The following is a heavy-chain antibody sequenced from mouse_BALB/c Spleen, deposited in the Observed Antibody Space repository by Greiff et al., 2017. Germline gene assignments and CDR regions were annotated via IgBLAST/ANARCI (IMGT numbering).Heavy chain of an antibody. D-gene: IGHD2-1*01. CDR1: GYSITSDYA. Sequence: EVQLQQSGPGLVKPSQSLSLTCTVTGYSITSDYAWNWIRQFPGNKLEWMGYISYSGSTSYNPSLKSRISITRDTSKNQFFLQLNSVTTEDTATYYCARSAGNGYFDYWGQGTTLTVSS. J-gene: IGHJ2*01. V-gene: IGHV3-2*02. CDR2: ISYSGST. CDR3: ARSAGNGYFDY.